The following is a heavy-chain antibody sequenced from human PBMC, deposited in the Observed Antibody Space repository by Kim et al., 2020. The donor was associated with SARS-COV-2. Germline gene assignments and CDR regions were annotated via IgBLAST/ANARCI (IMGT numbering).Heavy chain of an antibody. V-gene: IGHV4-59*01. Sequence: TPSLKSRVTISVDTSKTQFSLKLSSVTAADTAVYYCARVVTMVRGGAFDIWGQGTMVTVSS. CDR3: ARVVTMVRGGAFDI. J-gene: IGHJ3*02. D-gene: IGHD3-10*01.